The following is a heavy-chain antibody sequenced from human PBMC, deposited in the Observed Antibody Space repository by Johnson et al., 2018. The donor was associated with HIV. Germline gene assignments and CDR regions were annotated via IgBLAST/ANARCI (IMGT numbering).Heavy chain of an antibody. CDR1: GFTFSSYA. V-gene: IGHV3-30*14. D-gene: IGHD4-17*01. Sequence: QVLLVESGGGLVQPGGSLRLSCAASGFTFSSYAMHWVRQAPGKGLEWVAVISYDGSNKYYADSVKGRFTISIDNSKNTLYLQMNSLRAEDTAVYYCARRTVTGAFDIWGQGTMVTVSS. CDR2: ISYDGSNK. J-gene: IGHJ3*02. CDR3: ARRTVTGAFDI.